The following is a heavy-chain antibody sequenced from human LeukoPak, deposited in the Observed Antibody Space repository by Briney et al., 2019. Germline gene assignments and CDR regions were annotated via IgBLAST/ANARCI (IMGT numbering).Heavy chain of an antibody. Sequence: ASVKVSCKASGYTFTSYYMHWVRQAPGQGLEWMGIINPSGGSTSYAQKFQGRVTMTRNTSISTAYMELSSLRSEDTAVYYCARGGYYDFWSGSSTNNWFDPWGQGTLVTVSS. CDR1: GYTFTSYY. J-gene: IGHJ5*02. CDR2: INPSGGST. V-gene: IGHV1-46*01. CDR3: ARGGYYDFWSGSSTNNWFDP. D-gene: IGHD3-3*01.